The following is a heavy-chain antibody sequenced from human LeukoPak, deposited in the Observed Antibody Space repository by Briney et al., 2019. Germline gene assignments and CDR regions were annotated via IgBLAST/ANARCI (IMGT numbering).Heavy chain of an antibody. J-gene: IGHJ4*02. CDR3: VRGYADY. D-gene: IGHD5-18*01. CDR1: GDSISSYY. V-gene: IGHV4-59*08. Sequence: SETLSLTCAVSGDSISSYYWRWIRQPPGKGLEWIGYIYYSGSTNYNPSLKSRVTISVDTSKNQFSLKLSSVTAADTAVYYCVRGYADYWGQGTLVTVSS. CDR2: IYYSGST.